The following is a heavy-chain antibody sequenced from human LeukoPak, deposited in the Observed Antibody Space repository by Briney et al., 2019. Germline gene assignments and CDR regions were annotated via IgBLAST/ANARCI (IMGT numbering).Heavy chain of an antibody. CDR2: IYHSGST. V-gene: IGHV4-59*12. D-gene: IGHD6-19*01. CDR1: GDSITNYY. Sequence: PSETLSLTCSVSGDSITNYYWSWIRQPPGKGLEWIGEIYHSGSTNYNPSLKSRVTISVDKSKNQFSLKLSSVTAADTAVYYCASVPNSSGWYLNDAFDIWGQGTMVTVSS. J-gene: IGHJ3*02. CDR3: ASVPNSSGWYLNDAFDI.